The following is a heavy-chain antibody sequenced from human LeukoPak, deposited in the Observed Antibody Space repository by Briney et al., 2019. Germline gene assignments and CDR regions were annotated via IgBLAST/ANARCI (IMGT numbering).Heavy chain of an antibody. Sequence: GGSLRLSCAASGFTFSSYAMHWVRQAPGKGLEYVSAISSNGGSTYYANSVKGRFTISRDNSKNTLYLQMGSLRAEDIAVYYCARATHNYDFWSGYYSDAFDIWGQGTMVTVSS. CDR1: GFTFSSYA. CDR3: ARATHNYDFWSGYYSDAFDI. D-gene: IGHD3-3*01. J-gene: IGHJ3*02. CDR2: ISSNGGST. V-gene: IGHV3-64*01.